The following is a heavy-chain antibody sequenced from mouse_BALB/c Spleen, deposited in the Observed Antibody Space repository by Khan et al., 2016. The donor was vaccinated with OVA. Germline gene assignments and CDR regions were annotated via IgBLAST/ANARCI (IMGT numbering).Heavy chain of an antibody. J-gene: IGHJ4*01. V-gene: IGHV3-2*02. Sequence: EVQLQESGPGLVKPSQSLSLTCTVTGYSITSDYAWNWIRQFPGNKLEWMGYISYSGSSSYHPSLKSRIHITRDTSKNQFFLQLNSMTNKDTATYYCARGKTYWGQGTSVTVSS. CDR1: GYSITSDYA. CDR3: ARGKTY. CDR2: ISYSGSS.